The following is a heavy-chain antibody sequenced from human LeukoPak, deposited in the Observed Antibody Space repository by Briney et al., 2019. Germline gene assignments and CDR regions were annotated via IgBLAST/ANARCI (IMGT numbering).Heavy chain of an antibody. V-gene: IGHV4-30-2*01. CDR1: GGSISSGGYY. D-gene: IGHD1-1*01. CDR2: IYHSGST. J-gene: IGHJ6*02. Sequence: SETLSLTCTVSGGSISSGGYYWSWIRQPPGKGLEWIGYIYHSGSTYYNPSLKSRVTISVDRSKNQFSLKLSSVTAADTAVYYCAREVLERGDYYYGMDVWGQGTTVTVSS. CDR3: AREVLERGDYYYGMDV.